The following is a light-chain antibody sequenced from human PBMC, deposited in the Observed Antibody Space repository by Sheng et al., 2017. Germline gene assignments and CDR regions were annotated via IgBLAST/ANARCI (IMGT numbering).Light chain of an antibody. CDR2: GAS. CDR3: LQYGRPPCT. CDR1: ETVTDNY. V-gene: IGKV3-20*01. J-gene: IGKJ2*02. Sequence: PGERASLSCRASETVTDNYLAWYQVKPGQAPRVLIHGASTRAAGIPGRFSGSGSGTDFTLTISSLEPEDFAVYYCLQYGRPPCTFGPGDRTWRSN.